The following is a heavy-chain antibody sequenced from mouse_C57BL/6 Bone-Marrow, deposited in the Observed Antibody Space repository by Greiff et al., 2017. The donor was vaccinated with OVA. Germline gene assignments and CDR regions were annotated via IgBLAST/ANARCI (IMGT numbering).Heavy chain of an antibody. V-gene: IGHV5-9-1*02. J-gene: IGHJ1*03. CDR3: TRDRWLLPWYFDV. D-gene: IGHD2-3*01. CDR1: GFTFSSYA. Sequence: DVMLVESGEGLVKPGGSLKLSCAASGFTFSSYAMSWVSQTPEKRLEWVAYISSGGDYIYYADTVKGRFTIPRDNARKSLYLQMSSLKSEDTAMYYCTRDRWLLPWYFDVWGTGTTVTVSS. CDR2: ISSGGDYI.